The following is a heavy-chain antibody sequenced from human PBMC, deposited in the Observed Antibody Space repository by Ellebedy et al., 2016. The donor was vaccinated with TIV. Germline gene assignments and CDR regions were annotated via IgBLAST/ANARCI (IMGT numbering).Heavy chain of an antibody. CDR3: ARLGVIAAAGASDY. V-gene: IGHV3-23*01. D-gene: IGHD6-13*01. CDR2: ISGSGGST. Sequence: PGGSLRLSCAASGFTFSSYAMSWVRQAPGKGLEWVSAISGSGGSTYYADSVKGRFPISRDNSKNTLYLQMNSLRAEDTGVYYCARLGVIAAAGASDYWGQGTLVIVSS. J-gene: IGHJ4*02. CDR1: GFTFSSYA.